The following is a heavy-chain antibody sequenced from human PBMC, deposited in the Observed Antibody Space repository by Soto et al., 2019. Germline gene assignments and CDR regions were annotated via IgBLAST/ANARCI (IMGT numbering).Heavy chain of an antibody. D-gene: IGHD2-2*01. CDR1: GYTFTSYA. CDR2: INAGNGNT. J-gene: IGHJ4*02. CDR3: ARGRIVVVPAAMVDFDY. V-gene: IGHV1-3*01. Sequence: ASVKVSCKASGYTFTSYAMHWVRQAPGQRLEWMGWINAGNGNTKYSQKFQGRVTITRDTSASTAYMEPSSLRSEDTAVYYCARGRIVVVPAAMVDFDYWGQGTLVTVSS.